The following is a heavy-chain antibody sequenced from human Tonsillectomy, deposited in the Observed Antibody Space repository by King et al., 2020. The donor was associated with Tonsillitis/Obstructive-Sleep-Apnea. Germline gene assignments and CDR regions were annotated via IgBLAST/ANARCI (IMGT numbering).Heavy chain of an antibody. CDR2: IKEDGSEK. Sequence: VQLVESGGGLVQPRGSLRLSCAASGFTFTSHWMCWVRQAPGKGLEWVANIKEDGSEKKYVDSVKGRFIISRDNARNSLYLQMDSLRVDDAAVYYCARGRINSEYDMFDFWGQGTLVTVSS. J-gene: IGHJ4*02. D-gene: IGHD2/OR15-2a*01. V-gene: IGHV3-7*01. CDR3: ARGRINSEYDMFDF. CDR1: GFTFTSHW.